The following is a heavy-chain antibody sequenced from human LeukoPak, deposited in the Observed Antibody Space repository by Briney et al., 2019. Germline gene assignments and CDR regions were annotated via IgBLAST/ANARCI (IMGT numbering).Heavy chain of an antibody. J-gene: IGHJ4*02. CDR2: IHFSGST. Sequence: PSETLSLTCSVSGGSISNIIYYWAWVRPPPGKGLEWIGSIHFSGSTYYNPSLKSRVTISADTSKNQFSLRLNFVTAADTAVYYCARRMGALDFWGQGALVTVSS. D-gene: IGHD1-26*01. CDR1: GGSISNIIYY. CDR3: ARRMGALDF. V-gene: IGHV4-39*01.